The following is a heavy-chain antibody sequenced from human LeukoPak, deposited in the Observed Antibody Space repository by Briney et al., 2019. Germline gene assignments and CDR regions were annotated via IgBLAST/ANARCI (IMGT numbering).Heavy chain of an antibody. J-gene: IGHJ6*03. CDR2: MNPNSGNT. V-gene: IGHV1-8*03. Sequence: ASVKVSCKASGYTFTSYDINWVRQATGQGLEWMGWMNPNSGNTGYAQKFQGRVTITRNTSISTAYMELTSLRSEDTAVYYCALWLSSNYYYYYMDVWGKGTTVTVSS. CDR1: GYTFTSYD. CDR3: ALWLSSNYYYYYMDV. D-gene: IGHD6-19*01.